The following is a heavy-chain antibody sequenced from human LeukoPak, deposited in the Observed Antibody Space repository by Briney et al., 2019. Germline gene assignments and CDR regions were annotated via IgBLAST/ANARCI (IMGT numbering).Heavy chain of an antibody. J-gene: IGHJ4*02. CDR2: ISYDGSNK. V-gene: IGHV3-30*04. CDR3: ARGGYSYGHY. D-gene: IGHD5-18*01. Sequence: GGSLRLSCAASGFTFSRYAMHWVRQAPGKGLEWVAVISYDGSNKYYADSVKGRFTISRDNSKNTLYLQMNSLRAEDTAVYYCARGGYSYGHYWGQGILVTVSS. CDR1: GFTFSRYA.